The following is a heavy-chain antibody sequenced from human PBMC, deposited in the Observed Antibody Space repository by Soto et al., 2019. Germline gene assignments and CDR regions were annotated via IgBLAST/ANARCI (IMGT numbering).Heavy chain of an antibody. CDR2: IKEDGSEK. J-gene: IGHJ4*02. Sequence: GGSLRLSCVVSGFTFNTYRMTWVRQAPGKGLEWVANIKEDGSEKYYGDSVRGRFTISRDNAKNSLFLQIASLRAEDTAVYYCAREEPSLYCRGGSRSITHFAYWGRGTLVTVSS. CDR1: GFTFNTYR. CDR3: AREEPSLYCRGGSRSITHFAY. V-gene: IGHV3-7*01. D-gene: IGHD2-15*01.